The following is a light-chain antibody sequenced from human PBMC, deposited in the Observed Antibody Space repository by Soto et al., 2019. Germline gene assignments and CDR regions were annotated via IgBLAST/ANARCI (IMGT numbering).Light chain of an antibody. CDR3: QEYNHWHPIT. Sequence: EIVMTQSPTTLSVSPGELATLSCRASQSINSKLAWYQQKPGQATRLLIYGASIRATGIPARFSGSGSGTEFTLTISSLQSEDLAVYYCQEYNHWHPITFGGGTKVDIK. V-gene: IGKV3-15*01. CDR2: GAS. J-gene: IGKJ4*01. CDR1: QSINSK.